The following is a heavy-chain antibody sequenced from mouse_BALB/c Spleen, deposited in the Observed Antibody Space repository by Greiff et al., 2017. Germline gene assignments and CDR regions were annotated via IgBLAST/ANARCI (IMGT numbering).Heavy chain of an antibody. CDR1: GFTFSNYW. D-gene: IGHD1-2*01. J-gene: IGHJ2*01. Sequence: EVMLVESGGGLVQPGGSMKLSCVASGFTFSNYWMNWVRQSPEKGLEWVAEIRLKSNNYATHYAESVKGRFTISRDDSKSSFYLQMNNLRAEDTGIYYCTRPYGSDYWGQGTTLTVSS. CDR2: IRLKSNNYAT. CDR3: TRPYGSDY. V-gene: IGHV6-6*02.